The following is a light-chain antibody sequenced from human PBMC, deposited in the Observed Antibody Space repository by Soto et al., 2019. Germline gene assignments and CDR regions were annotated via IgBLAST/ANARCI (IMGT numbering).Light chain of an antibody. V-gene: IGLV2-8*01. CDR3: SSYAGSNNLV. Sequence: QSALTQPPSASGSPGQSVTISCTGTSSDVGGYNYVSWYQQHPAKAPKLMIYEVSKRPSGVPDRFSGSKSGNTASLTVSGLQAEDEADYYCSSYAGSNNLVFGGGTKVTAL. CDR2: EVS. CDR1: SSDVGGYNY. J-gene: IGLJ2*01.